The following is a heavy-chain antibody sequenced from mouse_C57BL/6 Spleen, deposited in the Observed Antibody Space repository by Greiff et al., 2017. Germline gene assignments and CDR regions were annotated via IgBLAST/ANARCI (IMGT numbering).Heavy chain of an antibody. CDR2: ISSGSSTI. CDR1: GFTFSDYG. CDR3: ARPEGYYDYDGAMDY. Sequence: EVQLVESGGGLVKPGGSLKLSCAASGFTFSDYGMHWVRQAPEKGLEWVAYISSGSSTIYYADTVKGRFTISRDNAKNTLFLHMTSLRSEDTAMYYCARPEGYYDYDGAMDYWGQGTSVTVSS. V-gene: IGHV5-17*01. J-gene: IGHJ4*01. D-gene: IGHD2-4*01.